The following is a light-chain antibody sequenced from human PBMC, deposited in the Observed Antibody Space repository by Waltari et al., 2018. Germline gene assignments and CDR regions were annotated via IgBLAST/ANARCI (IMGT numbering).Light chain of an antibody. CDR1: QLISSY. CDR2: AAS. Sequence: DIQLTQSLPFLSASVGDTVTITCRASQLISSYLAWYQHNPGRAPKLLLHAASTLQPGVPSRFSGSVSGTDFTLTINNLQPEDFATYYCQQQRSCGQGTKVEI. CDR3: QQQRS. J-gene: IGKJ1*01. V-gene: IGKV1-9*01.